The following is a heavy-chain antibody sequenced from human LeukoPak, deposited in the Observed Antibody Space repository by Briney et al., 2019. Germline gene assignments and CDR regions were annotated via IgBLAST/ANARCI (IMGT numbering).Heavy chain of an antibody. J-gene: IGHJ4*02. CDR3: ARDREPYCTGGTCYPTGDY. Sequence: GGSLRLSCAVSGFTFSSCSMNWVRQAPGKGLEWVSSISSSGSYIYYADSVKGRFTISRDNAKNSLYLQMNSLRAEDTAVYYCARDREPYCTGGTCYPTGDYWGQGTLVTVSS. CDR1: GFTFSSCS. D-gene: IGHD2-15*01. V-gene: IGHV3-21*06. CDR2: ISSSGSYI.